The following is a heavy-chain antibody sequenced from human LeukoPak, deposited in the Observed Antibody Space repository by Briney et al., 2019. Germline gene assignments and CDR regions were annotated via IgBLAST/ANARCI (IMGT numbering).Heavy chain of an antibody. Sequence: GASVKVSCKTSGGTFSTSAITWVRQAPGQRLEWMGRIIPVLNITTCAQRFQGRVTITADTATSTVYMELSSLRSEETAVYYCARDQGLTAPPPYGLDVWGQGTTVIVSS. J-gene: IGHJ6*02. CDR1: GGTFSTSA. CDR2: IIPVLNIT. D-gene: IGHD5-18*01. V-gene: IGHV1-69*04. CDR3: ARDQGLTAPPPYGLDV.